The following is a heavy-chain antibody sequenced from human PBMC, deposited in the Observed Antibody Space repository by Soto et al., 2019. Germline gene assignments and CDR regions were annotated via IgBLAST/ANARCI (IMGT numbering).Heavy chain of an antibody. D-gene: IGHD2-15*01. Sequence: PGGSLRLSCAASGFTFSSYAMSWVRQAPGKGLEWVSAISGSGGSTYYADSVKGRFTISRDNSKNTLYLQMNSLRAEDTAVYYCAKDQLGYCSGGSCYSSYYYGMDVWGQGTTVTV. J-gene: IGHJ6*02. CDR1: GFTFSSYA. CDR3: AKDQLGYCSGGSCYSSYYYGMDV. V-gene: IGHV3-23*01. CDR2: ISGSGGST.